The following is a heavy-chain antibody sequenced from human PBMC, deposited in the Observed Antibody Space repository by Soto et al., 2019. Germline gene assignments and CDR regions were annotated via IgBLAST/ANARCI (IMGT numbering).Heavy chain of an antibody. J-gene: IGHJ5*02. Sequence: QLQLQESGSGLVKPSQTLSLTCAVSGGSISSGGYSWSWIRQPPGKGLEWIGYIYHSGSTYYNPSVSSRVPTAVDRSKTQCSLELSSATAADTAGYYCARGDHPGWEWLQSSWGQGTLVTVSS. CDR2: IYHSGST. CDR1: GGSISSGGYS. CDR3: ARGDHPGWEWLQSS. V-gene: IGHV4-30-2*01. D-gene: IGHD5-12*01.